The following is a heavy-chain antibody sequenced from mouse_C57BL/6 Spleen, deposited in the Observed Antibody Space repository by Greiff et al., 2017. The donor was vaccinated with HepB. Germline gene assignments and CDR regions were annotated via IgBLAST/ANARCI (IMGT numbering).Heavy chain of an antibody. V-gene: IGHV1-50*01. CDR1: GYTFTSYW. CDR2: IDPSDSYT. CDR3: ARPSDV. J-gene: IGHJ1*03. Sequence: QVQLQQPGAELVKPGASVKLSCKASGYTFTSYWMQWVKQRPGQGLEWIGEIDPSDSYTNYNQKFKGKATLTVDTSSSTAYMQLSSLTSEDSAVYYCARPSDVWGTGTTVTVSS.